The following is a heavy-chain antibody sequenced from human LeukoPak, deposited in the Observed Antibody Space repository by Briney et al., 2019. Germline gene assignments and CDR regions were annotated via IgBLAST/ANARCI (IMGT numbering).Heavy chain of an antibody. CDR3: ARDGGEYSSSAFDY. J-gene: IGHJ4*02. CDR1: GYTFTSFG. V-gene: IGHV1-18*01. D-gene: IGHD6-6*01. CDR2: ISAYNGNT. Sequence: ASVKVSCKASGYTFTSFGITWVRQAPGQGLEWMGWISAYNGNTNYAQKFQGRVTITTDESTSTAYMELSSLRSEDTAVYYCARDGGEYSSSAFDYWGQGTLVTVSS.